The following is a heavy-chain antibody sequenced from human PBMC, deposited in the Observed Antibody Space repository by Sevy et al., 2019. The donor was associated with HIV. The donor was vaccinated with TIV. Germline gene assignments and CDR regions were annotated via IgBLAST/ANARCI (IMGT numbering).Heavy chain of an antibody. Sequence: ASVKVSCKASGGTFSSYAISWVRQAPGQGLEWMGRIIPIFGTANYAQKFQGRVTITADESTSTAYMGLSSLRSEDTAVYYCARLNYYGSGSLFDYWGQGTLVTVSS. CDR1: GGTFSSYA. J-gene: IGHJ4*02. V-gene: IGHV1-69*13. CDR2: IIPIFGTA. D-gene: IGHD3-10*01. CDR3: ARLNYYGSGSLFDY.